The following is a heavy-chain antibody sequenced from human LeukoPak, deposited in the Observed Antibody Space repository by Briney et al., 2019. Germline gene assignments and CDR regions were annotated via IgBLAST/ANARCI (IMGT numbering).Heavy chain of an antibody. CDR1: GGSISSSSYY. Sequence: SETLSLTCTVSGGSISSSSYYWGWIRQPPGKGLEWIGSIYYSGSTYYNPSLKSRVTISVDTSKNQFSLKLSSVTAADTAVYYCARDSSPYYPYNWFDPWGQGTLVTVSS. V-gene: IGHV4-39*07. D-gene: IGHD3-10*01. CDR3: ARDSSPYYPYNWFDP. J-gene: IGHJ5*02. CDR2: IYYSGST.